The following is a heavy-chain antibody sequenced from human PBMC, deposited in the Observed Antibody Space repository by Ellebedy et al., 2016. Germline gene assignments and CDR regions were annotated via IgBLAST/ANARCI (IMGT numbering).Heavy chain of an antibody. J-gene: IGHJ4*02. CDR1: GFTFSSYA. V-gene: IGHV3-23*01. CDR3: ARPHDSSGYYYFDY. Sequence: GESLKISCAASGFTFSSYAMSWVRQAPGKGLQWVSAISGSGGSTYYADSVKGRFTISRDNSKNTLYLQMNSLRAEDTAVYYCARPHDSSGYYYFDYWGQGTLVTVSS. CDR2: ISGSGGST. D-gene: IGHD3-22*01.